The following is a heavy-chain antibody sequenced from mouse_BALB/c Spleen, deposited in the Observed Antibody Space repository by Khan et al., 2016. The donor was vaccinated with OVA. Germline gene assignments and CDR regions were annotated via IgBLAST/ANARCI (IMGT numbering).Heavy chain of an antibody. CDR3: AREGAYYRSDGWFAY. CDR2: INPSSDYT. D-gene: IGHD2-14*01. Sequence: QVQLQQSGAELARPGASVKMSCKASGYTFTSYTIHWIKLRPGQGLEWIGYINPSSDYTNYNQKFKDKATLTADKSSSTAYMHLSSLTSEDSAVYYCAREGAYYRSDGWFAYWGQGTLVTVSA. CDR1: GYTFTSYT. J-gene: IGHJ3*01. V-gene: IGHV1-4*01.